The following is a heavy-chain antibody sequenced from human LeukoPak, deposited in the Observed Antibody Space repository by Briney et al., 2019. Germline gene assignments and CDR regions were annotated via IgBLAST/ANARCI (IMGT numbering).Heavy chain of an antibody. CDR3: VKSNSRYQPWTLDI. Sequence: SSETLSLTCTVSSGSFRTYYWSWIRQPPGKGLEWIGYIFYNEGTSYNPSLKSRVTISVDTSNNQLSLKVNSVTAADTAMYYCVKSNSRYQPWTLDIWGRGTMVTVSS. V-gene: IGHV4-59*01. D-gene: IGHD2-2*01. J-gene: IGHJ3*02. CDR1: SGSFRTYY. CDR2: IFYNEGT.